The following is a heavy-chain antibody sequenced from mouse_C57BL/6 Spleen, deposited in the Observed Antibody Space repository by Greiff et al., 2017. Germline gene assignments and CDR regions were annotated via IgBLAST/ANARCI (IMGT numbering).Heavy chain of an antibody. CDR1: GYTFTSYD. J-gene: IGHJ1*03. V-gene: IGHV1-85*01. CDR2: IYPRDGST. D-gene: IGHD1-1*01. CDR3: ARSYYGSSHWYFDV. Sequence: VKLVESGPELVKPGASVKLSCKASGYTFTSYDINWVKQRPGQGLGWIGWIYPRDGSTKYNEKFKGKATLTVDTSSSTAYMELHSLTSEDSAVYFCARSYYGSSHWYFDVWGTGTTVTVSS.